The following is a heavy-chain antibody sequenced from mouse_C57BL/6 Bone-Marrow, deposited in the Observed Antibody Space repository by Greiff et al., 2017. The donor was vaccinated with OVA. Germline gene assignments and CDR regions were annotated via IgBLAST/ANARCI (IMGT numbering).Heavy chain of an antibody. D-gene: IGHD1-1*01. V-gene: IGHV8-8*01. CDR1: GFSLSTFGMG. CDR3: ARIATYYYGSSSWYFDV. Sequence: QVQLKESGPGILQPSQTLSLTCSFSGFSLSTFGMGVGWIRQPSGKGLEWLAHIWWDDDKYYNPALKSRLTISKDTSKNQVFLKIANVDTADTATYYCARIATYYYGSSSWYFDVWGTGTTVTVSS. J-gene: IGHJ1*03. CDR2: IWWDDDK.